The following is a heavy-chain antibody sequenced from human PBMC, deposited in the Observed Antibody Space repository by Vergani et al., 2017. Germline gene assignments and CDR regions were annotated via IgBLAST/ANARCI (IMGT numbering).Heavy chain of an antibody. CDR1: GFTFSNAW. J-gene: IGHJ6*03. Sequence: EVQLVESGGGLVKPGGSLRLSCAASGFTFSNAWMSWVRQAPGKGLEWVANIKQDGSEKYYVDSVKGRFTISRDNAKNSLYLQMNSLRAEDTAVYYCAREGIHNYYYYMDVWGKGTTVTVSS. CDR3: AREGIHNYYYYMDV. D-gene: IGHD5-18*01. CDR2: IKQDGSEK. V-gene: IGHV3-7*01.